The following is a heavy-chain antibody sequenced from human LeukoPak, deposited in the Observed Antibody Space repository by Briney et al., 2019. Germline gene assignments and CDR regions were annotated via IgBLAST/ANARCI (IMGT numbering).Heavy chain of an antibody. D-gene: IGHD3-22*01. CDR2: ISGSGGST. Sequence: PGGSLRLSCAASGFTFSSYAMSWVRQAPGKGLEWVSAISGSGGSTYYADSVKGRFTISRDNFKNTLYLQMNSLRAEDTAVYYCAKLTYYYDSSGPFDYWGQGTLVTVSS. CDR1: GFTFSSYA. V-gene: IGHV3-23*01. CDR3: AKLTYYYDSSGPFDY. J-gene: IGHJ4*02.